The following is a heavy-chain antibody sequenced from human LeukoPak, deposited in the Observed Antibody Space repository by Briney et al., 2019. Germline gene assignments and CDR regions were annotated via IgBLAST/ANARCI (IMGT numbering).Heavy chain of an antibody. V-gene: IGHV4-4*07. CDR2: IYTSGSP. CDR3: ARLSSSWYQDWYFDL. D-gene: IGHD6-13*01. CDR1: GGSISSYD. Sequence: SETLSLTCTVSGGSISSYDWSWIRQPAGKGLEWIGRIYTSGSPNYNPSLKSRVTMSVDTSKNQFSLKLSSVTAADTAVYYCARLSSSWYQDWYFDLWGRGTLVTVPS. J-gene: IGHJ2*01.